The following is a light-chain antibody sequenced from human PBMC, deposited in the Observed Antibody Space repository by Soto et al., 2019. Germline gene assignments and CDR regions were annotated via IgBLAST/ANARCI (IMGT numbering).Light chain of an antibody. CDR2: DDN. V-gene: IGLV2-23*01. J-gene: IGLJ2*01. Sequence: QSGLTQTASVSGSPGQSITMSCTGSRSDVGGYNLVSWYQQHPGKAPKLLISDDNKRPSGVSDRFSGSKSGNTASLTISELQAEDEGDYYCSSYAGRITLVFGGGTKVTVL. CDR1: RSDVGGYNL. CDR3: SSYAGRITLV.